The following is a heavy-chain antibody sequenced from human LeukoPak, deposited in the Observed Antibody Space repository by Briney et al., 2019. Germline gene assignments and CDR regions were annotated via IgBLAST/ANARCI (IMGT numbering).Heavy chain of an antibody. CDR3: ARDRIAAATDAFDI. Sequence: PSETLSPTCTVSGYSISSGYYWGWIRPPPGKGLEWIGSIYHSGSTYYNPSLKSRVTISVDTSKNQFSLKLSSVTAADTAVYYCARDRIAAATDAFDIWGQGTMVTVSS. V-gene: IGHV4-38-2*02. CDR1: GYSISSGYY. CDR2: IYHSGST. J-gene: IGHJ3*02. D-gene: IGHD6-13*01.